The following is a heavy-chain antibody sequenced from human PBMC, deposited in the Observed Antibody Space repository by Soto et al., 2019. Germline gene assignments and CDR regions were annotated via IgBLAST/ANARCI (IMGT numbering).Heavy chain of an antibody. CDR2: IWYDASNK. Sequence: QVQLVESGGGVVQPGRSLRLSCAASGFTFNTYGMHWVRQAPGKGLEWVAVIWYDASNKYYADSVKGRFTISRDNSKNTLFLQMNSLRAEDTAMYYCARDHAGIDYCGQGTLVTVSS. J-gene: IGHJ4*02. CDR1: GFTFNTYG. V-gene: IGHV3-33*01. CDR3: ARDHAGIDY.